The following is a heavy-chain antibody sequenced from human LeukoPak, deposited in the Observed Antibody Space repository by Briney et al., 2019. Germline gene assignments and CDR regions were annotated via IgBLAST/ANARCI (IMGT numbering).Heavy chain of an antibody. V-gene: IGHV3-30*18. CDR1: GLTFSSSG. J-gene: IGHJ4*02. CDR2: ISYDGSNK. CDR3: AKEYCSNSVCHSLDY. D-gene: IGHD2-8*01. Sequence: GGSLRLSCAASGLTFSSSGMHWVRQAPGKGLEWVAVISYDGSNKYYADSVKGRFTFSRDNSKNTLYLQMNSLRAEDTAVYYCAKEYCSNSVCHSLDYWGQGTLVTVSS.